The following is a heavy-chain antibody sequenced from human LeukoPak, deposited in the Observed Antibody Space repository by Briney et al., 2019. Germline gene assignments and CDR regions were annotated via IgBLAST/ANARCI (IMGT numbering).Heavy chain of an antibody. CDR2: ITSNGDSK. Sequence: QSGGSLRLSCAASGFSFSTYTMHWVRQAPGKGLEYVSAITSNGDSKYYASSVKGRFTISRDNYKNTLYLQMGSLTTEDVALYYCAREFCDTNNCYKAALAYWGQGTLVSVSS. CDR3: AREFCDTNNCYKAALAY. V-gene: IGHV3-64*01. J-gene: IGHJ4*02. D-gene: IGHD2-2*02. CDR1: GFSFSTYT.